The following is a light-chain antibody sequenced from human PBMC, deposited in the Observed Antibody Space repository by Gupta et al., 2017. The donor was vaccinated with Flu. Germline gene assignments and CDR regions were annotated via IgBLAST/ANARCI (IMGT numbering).Light chain of an antibody. J-gene: IGKJ2*01. Sequence: QQRLGQAPSLLMYNTYRRATGISDRFNGSGSGTEFTLAISRLEPEDSAVYYCQHYDDSLTFGQGTKLEI. V-gene: IGKV3-20*01. CDR3: QHYDDSLT. CDR2: NTY.